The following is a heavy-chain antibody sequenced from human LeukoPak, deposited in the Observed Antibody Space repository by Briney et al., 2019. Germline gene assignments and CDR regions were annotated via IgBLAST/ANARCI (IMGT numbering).Heavy chain of an antibody. J-gene: IGHJ4*02. CDR1: GNTFTSYY. D-gene: IGHD3-22*01. CDR3: ASSGYYYSSFDY. CDR2: IIPIFGTA. Sequence: ASVKVSCKASGNTFTSYYMHWVRQAPGQGLEWMGGIIPIFGTANYAQKFQGRVTITADESTSTAYMELSSLRSEDTAVYYCASSGYYYSSFDYWGQGTLVTVSS. V-gene: IGHV1-69*13.